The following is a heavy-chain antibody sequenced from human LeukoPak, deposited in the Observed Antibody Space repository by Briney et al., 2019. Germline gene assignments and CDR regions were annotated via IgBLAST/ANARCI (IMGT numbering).Heavy chain of an antibody. CDR1: GFTLSSYA. D-gene: IGHD3-10*01. CDR2: ISSSGSTI. V-gene: IGHV3-11*04. J-gene: IGHJ2*01. Sequence: GGSLRRSCAASGFTLSSYAMSWIRQAPGKGLEWVSYISSSGSTIYYADSVKGRFTISRDNAKNSLYLQMNSLRAEDTAVYYCARSGNTGRNWYFDLWGRGTLVTVSS. CDR3: ARSGNTGRNWYFDL.